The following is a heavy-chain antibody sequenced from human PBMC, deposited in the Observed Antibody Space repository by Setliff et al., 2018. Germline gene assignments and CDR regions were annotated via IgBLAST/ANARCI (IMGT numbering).Heavy chain of an antibody. V-gene: IGHV3-23*01. J-gene: IGHJ4*02. D-gene: IGHD6-19*01. CDR2: ILGSDGRT. Sequence: LRLSCTASGFTFTNYAMSWVRQAPGKGLEWVSGILGSDGRTYYADSVKGRFTISRDNSKGTLYLQMSSLRAEDTAVYYCAKDYQSDSGWDFDYWGQGTLVTVSS. CDR3: AKDYQSDSGWDFDY. CDR1: GFTFTNYA.